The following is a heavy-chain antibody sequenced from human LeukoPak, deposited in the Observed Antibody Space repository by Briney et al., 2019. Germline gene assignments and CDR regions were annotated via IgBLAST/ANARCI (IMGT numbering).Heavy chain of an antibody. CDR2: IKQDGSMT. V-gene: IGHV3-7*01. J-gene: IGHJ4*02. D-gene: IGHD4-23*01. CDR3: ARDESGGYYVY. Sequence: PGGSLRPSCAVSGFTFSNYGMSGVRQAPGRGLEWVANIKQDGSMTQYADSVRGRFTISRDNAKSSVYLQMSSLKAEDSAIYYCARDESGGYYVYWGQGTLVTVSS. CDR1: GFTFSNYG.